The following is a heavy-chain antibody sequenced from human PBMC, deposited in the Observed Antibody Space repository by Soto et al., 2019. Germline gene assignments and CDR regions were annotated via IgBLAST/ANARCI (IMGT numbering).Heavy chain of an antibody. V-gene: IGHV4-34*01. D-gene: IGHD2-15*01. CDR2: INHSGST. Sequence: SETLSLTCAVYGGSFSGYYWSWIRQPPGKGLEWIGEINHSGSTNYNPSLKSRVTISVDTSKNQFSLKLSSVTAADTAVYYCASYSICSGGSCPKGYFDYWGQGTLVTVSS. CDR3: ASYSICSGGSCPKGYFDY. J-gene: IGHJ4*02. CDR1: GGSFSGYY.